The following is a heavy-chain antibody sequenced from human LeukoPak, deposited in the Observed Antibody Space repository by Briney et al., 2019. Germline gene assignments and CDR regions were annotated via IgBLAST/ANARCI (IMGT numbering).Heavy chain of an antibody. CDR3: AREWTSSDKSGLDY. V-gene: IGHV3-30-3*01. CDR2: LSHDGIYK. J-gene: IGHJ4*02. CDR1: GLSFSSFA. D-gene: IGHD3-22*01. Sequence: AGGSLRLSCAVSGLSFSSFAMPWVRQAPGKGLEWVAALSHDGIYKHYVDSVKGRFTISRDNSKNTLFLQINGLRAEDTAVYYCAREWTSSDKSGLDYWGQGTLVTVSS.